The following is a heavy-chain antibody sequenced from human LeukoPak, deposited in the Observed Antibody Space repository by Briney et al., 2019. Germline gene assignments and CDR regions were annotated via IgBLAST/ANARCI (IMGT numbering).Heavy chain of an antibody. J-gene: IGHJ3*02. D-gene: IGHD2-21*02. CDR1: GFTFSSYG. CDR2: IWYDGSNK. Sequence: GGSLRLSCAASGFTFSSYGMHWVRQAPGKGLEWVAVIWYDGSNKYYADSVKGRFTISRDNSKNTLYLQMNSLRAEDTAVYYCARDDSSGAYCGGDCSYAFDIWGQGTMVTVSS. V-gene: IGHV3-33*01. CDR3: ARDDSSGAYCGGDCSYAFDI.